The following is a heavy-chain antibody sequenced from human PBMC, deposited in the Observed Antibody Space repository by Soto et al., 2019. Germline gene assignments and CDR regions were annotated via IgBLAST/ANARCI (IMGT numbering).Heavy chain of an antibody. Sequence: ASVKVSCKASGYTFTGYYMHWVRQAPGQGLEWMGWINPNSGGTNYAQKFQGWVTMTRDTSISTAYMELSRLGSDDTAVYYCARDLGIAAAGRKSYYYYYGMDVCGQGTTVTVSS. J-gene: IGHJ6*02. CDR3: ARDLGIAAAGRKSYYYYYGMDV. CDR2: INPNSGGT. V-gene: IGHV1-2*04. D-gene: IGHD6-13*01. CDR1: GYTFTGYY.